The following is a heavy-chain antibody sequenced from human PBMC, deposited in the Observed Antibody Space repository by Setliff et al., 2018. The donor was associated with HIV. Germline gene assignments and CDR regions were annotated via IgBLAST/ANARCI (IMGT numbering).Heavy chain of an antibody. CDR3: ARQMYPESGRNWFDS. CDR2: IMPILGST. D-gene: IGHD2-8*01. Sequence: GASVKVSCKTSGSTLSSYSINWVRQAPGKGLEWMGGIMPILGSTNNAQKFQDRVTIVADKSTNTVYMEMSSLKSEDTAVYYCARQMYPESGRNWFDSWGQGTLVTVSS. J-gene: IGHJ5*01. V-gene: IGHV1-69*10. CDR1: GSTLSSYS.